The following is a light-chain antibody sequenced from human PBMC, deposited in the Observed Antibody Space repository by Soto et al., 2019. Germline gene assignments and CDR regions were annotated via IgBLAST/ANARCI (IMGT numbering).Light chain of an antibody. CDR1: QSVSSN. J-gene: IGKJ1*01. CDR2: GAS. V-gene: IGKV3-15*01. Sequence: EIVMTQSPATLSVSPGERATLSCRTSQSVSSNLAWYQQKPGQAPRLLIYGASTRSTGIPARFSGRGSGTEFTLTISSLESEDFAVYYCQQCNNWPTFGQGTKVEIK. CDR3: QQCNNWPT.